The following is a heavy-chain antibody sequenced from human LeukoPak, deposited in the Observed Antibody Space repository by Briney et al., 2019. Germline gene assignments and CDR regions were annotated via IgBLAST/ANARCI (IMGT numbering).Heavy chain of an antibody. CDR3: ARVNSSGWYVGY. D-gene: IGHD6-19*01. CDR2: IYYSGST. J-gene: IGHJ4*02. V-gene: IGHV4-59*01. CDR1: GGSISSYY. Sequence: SETLSLTCTVSGGSISSYYWSWIRQPPGKGLEWIGYIYYSGSTNYNPSLKSRVTISVDTSRNQFSLKLSSVTAADTAVYYCARVNSSGWYVGYWGQGTLVTVSS.